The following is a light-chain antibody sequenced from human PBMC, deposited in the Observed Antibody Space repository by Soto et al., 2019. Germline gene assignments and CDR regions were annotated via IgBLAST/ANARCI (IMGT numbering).Light chain of an antibody. CDR1: SSDVGGYNY. Sequence: QSALTQPPSASGSPGQSVTISCTGTSSDVGGYNYVSWYQQHPGKAPKLMIYEVNKRPSGVPDRFSGSKSGNTASLTVSGLQAEDEADYYCSSYAGRNKVFGRGTKLTVL. CDR3: SSYAGRNKV. CDR2: EVN. V-gene: IGLV2-8*01. J-gene: IGLJ3*02.